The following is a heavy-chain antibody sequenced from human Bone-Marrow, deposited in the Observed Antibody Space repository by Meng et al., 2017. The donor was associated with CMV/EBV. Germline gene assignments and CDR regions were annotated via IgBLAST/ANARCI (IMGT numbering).Heavy chain of an antibody. J-gene: IGHJ6*02. V-gene: IGHV1-46*01. Sequence: YYMHWGRQAPGQGLEWMGIINPSGGSTSYTQKFQGRVTMTRDTSTSTVYMELSSLRSEDTAVYYCARAITMVRGVIIPGGDYGMDVWGQGTTVTVSS. CDR1: YY. CDR3: ARAITMVRGVIIPGGDYGMDV. CDR2: INPSGGST. D-gene: IGHD3-10*01.